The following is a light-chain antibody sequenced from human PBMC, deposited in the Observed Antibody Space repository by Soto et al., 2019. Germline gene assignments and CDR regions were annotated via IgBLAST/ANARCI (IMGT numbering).Light chain of an antibody. V-gene: IGKV3D-15*01. CDR3: QQYSDWPLT. CDR2: AAS. J-gene: IGKJ4*01. CDR1: QTIHSH. Sequence: EIVMTQSPATLSVSPGERVTLSCRPSQTIHSHLAWYQQRPGQAPRPLIYAASTRATGIPARFSGNGFGTELTLTISSLQSEDFAVYYCQQYSDWPLTFGGGTKVEIK.